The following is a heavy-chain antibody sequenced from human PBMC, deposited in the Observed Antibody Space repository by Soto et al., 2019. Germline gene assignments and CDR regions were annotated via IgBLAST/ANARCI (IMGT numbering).Heavy chain of an antibody. Sequence: ASVKVSCKASGYTFTGYYMHWVLQAPGQGLEWMGWINPNSGGTNYAQKFQGWVTMTRDTSISTAYMELSRLRSDDTAVYYCARDSSSWYLDYWGQGTLVTVSS. CDR2: INPNSGGT. J-gene: IGHJ4*02. CDR3: ARDSSSWYLDY. D-gene: IGHD6-13*01. CDR1: GYTFTGYY. V-gene: IGHV1-2*04.